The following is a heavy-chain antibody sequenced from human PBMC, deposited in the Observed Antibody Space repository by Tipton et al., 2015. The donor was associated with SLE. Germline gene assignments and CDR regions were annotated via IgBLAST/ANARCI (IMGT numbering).Heavy chain of an antibody. V-gene: IGHV4-31*03. CDR2: IHYTGTT. J-gene: IGHJ4*02. D-gene: IGHD3-3*01. CDR3: ARDPYDSWSDYQATFDY. CDR1: GGSISSGGYY. Sequence: TLSLTCTVSGGSISSGGYYGSWIRQHPGKGLEWIGYIHYTGTTYYNPSLKGRPTISLDMSNNQFSLKLTSVTTADTAIYYCARDPYDSWSDYQATFDYWGQGTLVTVSP.